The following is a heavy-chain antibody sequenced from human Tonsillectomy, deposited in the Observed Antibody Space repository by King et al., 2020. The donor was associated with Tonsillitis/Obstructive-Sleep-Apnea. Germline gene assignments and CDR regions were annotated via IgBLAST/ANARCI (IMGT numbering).Heavy chain of an antibody. CDR1: GFTFSNYA. D-gene: IGHD5-12*01. Sequence: VQLVESGGGLVQPGGSLRLSCAASGFTFSNYAMNWVRQAPGKGLEWFAAISGSGGSIYYTDSGKGRFTISRDNSKNTLYLQMNSLRAEDTAVYYCAESGGYDSGSFDYWGQGTLVTVSS. CDR2: ISGSGGSI. J-gene: IGHJ4*02. V-gene: IGHV3-23*04. CDR3: AESGGYDSGSFDY.